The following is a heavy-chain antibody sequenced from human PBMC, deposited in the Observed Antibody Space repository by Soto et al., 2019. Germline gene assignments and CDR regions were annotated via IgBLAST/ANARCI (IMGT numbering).Heavy chain of an antibody. D-gene: IGHD2-15*01. V-gene: IGHV3-15*01. Sequence: EVQLVESGGGLVKPGGYLSLSCAASGFTFSNVWMSWVRQAPGKGLEWVGRIKRRADGGTTDYATPVRGRFTVSRDDSKNTLYLQMNSLKTEDTAVYYCTAVYCSGGSCYSVVYWGQGTLVTVSS. J-gene: IGHJ4*02. CDR1: GFTFSNVW. CDR3: TAVYCSGGSCYSVVY. CDR2: IKRRADGGTT.